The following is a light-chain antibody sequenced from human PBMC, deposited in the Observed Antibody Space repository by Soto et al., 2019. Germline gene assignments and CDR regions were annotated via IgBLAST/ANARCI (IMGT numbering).Light chain of an antibody. Sequence: DIQLTQSPSLLSASIGDRVTITCRASQSISSWLAWYQQKPGKAPKVLIYEASTLKSGVPSRFSGSGSGTEFTLTISSLQPDDFATYYCQHYNSYSEAFGQGTKVDNK. CDR3: QHYNSYSEA. CDR1: QSISSW. CDR2: EAS. V-gene: IGKV1-5*03. J-gene: IGKJ1*01.